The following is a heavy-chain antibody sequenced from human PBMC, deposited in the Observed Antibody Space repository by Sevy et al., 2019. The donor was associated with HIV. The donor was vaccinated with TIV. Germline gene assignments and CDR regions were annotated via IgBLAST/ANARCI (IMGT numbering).Heavy chain of an antibody. V-gene: IGHV1-18*04. Sequence: ASVKVSCKASGYTFTSYGISWVRQAPGQGLEWMGWISANNGNTNYAQKLQGRVTMTTDKSTSTAYMELRSLRSDDTAVYYCARAGARGYCTNGVCYWYDYWGQGTLVTVSS. CDR1: GYTFTSYG. CDR2: ISANNGNT. D-gene: IGHD2-8*01. J-gene: IGHJ4*02. CDR3: ARAGARGYCTNGVCYWYDY.